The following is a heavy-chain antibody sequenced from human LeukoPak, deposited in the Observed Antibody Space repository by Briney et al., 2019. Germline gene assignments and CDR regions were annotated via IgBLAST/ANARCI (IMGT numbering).Heavy chain of an antibody. J-gene: IGHJ4*02. CDR3: AKDPADIVVVVAAYTDY. CDR1: GFTFSSYA. Sequence: GGSLRLSCAASGFTFSSYATSWVRQAPGKGLEWVSAISGSGGSTYYADSVKGRFTISRDNSKNTLYLQMNSLRAEDTAVYYCAKDPADIVVVVAAYTDYWGQGTLVTVSS. CDR2: ISGSGGST. V-gene: IGHV3-23*01. D-gene: IGHD2-15*01.